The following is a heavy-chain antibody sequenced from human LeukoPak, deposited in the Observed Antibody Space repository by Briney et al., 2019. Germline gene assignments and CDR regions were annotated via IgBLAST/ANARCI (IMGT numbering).Heavy chain of an antibody. CDR1: GFPFSDYA. CDR3: AELGITMIGGV. Sequence: GGSLRLSCAASGFPFSDYAMHWVRQAPGKGLEWVAFIRHDGGNQYYSDSVRGRLTISRDNSKNTVYLQMNSLRAEDTAVYYCAELGITMIGGVWGKGTTVTISS. J-gene: IGHJ6*04. V-gene: IGHV3-30*02. CDR2: IRHDGGNQ. D-gene: IGHD3-10*02.